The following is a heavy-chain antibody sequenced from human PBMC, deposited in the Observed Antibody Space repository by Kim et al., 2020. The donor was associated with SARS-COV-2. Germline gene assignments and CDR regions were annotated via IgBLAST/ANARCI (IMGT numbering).Heavy chain of an antibody. CDR1: GFTFSSYA. CDR3: ALIRYFDWLRFDY. J-gene: IGHJ4*02. CDR2: ISGSGGST. D-gene: IGHD3-9*01. V-gene: IGHV3-23*01. Sequence: GWSLRLSCAASGFTFSSYAMSWVRQAPGKGLEWVSAISGSGGSTYYADSVKGRFTISRDNSKNTLYLQMNSLRAEDTAVYYCALIRYFDWLRFDYWGQGTLVTVSS.